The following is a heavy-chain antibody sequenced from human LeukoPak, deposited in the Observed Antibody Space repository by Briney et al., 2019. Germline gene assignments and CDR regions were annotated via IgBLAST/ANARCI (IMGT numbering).Heavy chain of an antibody. D-gene: IGHD1-26*01. CDR1: GGTFSSYT. J-gene: IGHJ4*02. CDR2: IIPILGIA. Sequence: SVKVSCKASGGTFSSYTISWVRQAPGQGLEWMGRIIPILGIANYAQKLQGRVTITADKSTSTAYMELSSLRSEDTAVYYCAIRYSGSLAYDFDYWGQGTLVTVSS. CDR3: AIRYSGSLAYDFDY. V-gene: IGHV1-69*02.